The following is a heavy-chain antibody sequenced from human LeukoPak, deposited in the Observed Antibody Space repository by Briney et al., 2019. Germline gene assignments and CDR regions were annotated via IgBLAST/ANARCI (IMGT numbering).Heavy chain of an antibody. CDR1: GGSISSGGYY. CDR2: IYYSGST. Sequence: SETLSLTCTVSGGSISSGGYYWSWIRQHPGKGLEWIGYIYYSGSTYYNPSLKSRVTISVDTSKNQFSLKLSSVTAADTAVYYCARAQLELLPNNWFDPWGQGTLVTVSS. CDR3: ARAQLELLPNNWFDP. V-gene: IGHV4-31*03. J-gene: IGHJ5*02. D-gene: IGHD1-7*01.